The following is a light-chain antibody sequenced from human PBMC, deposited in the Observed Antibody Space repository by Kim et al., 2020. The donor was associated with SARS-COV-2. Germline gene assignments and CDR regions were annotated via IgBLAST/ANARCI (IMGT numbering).Light chain of an antibody. Sequence: GQTVRITCQGDSLRSYYASWYQQKPGQAPVLVIYGKNNRPSGIPDRFSGSSSGNTASLTITGAQAEEEADYYCNSRDSSGNHPPWVFGGGTQLTVL. V-gene: IGLV3-19*01. CDR3: NSRDSSGNHPPWV. J-gene: IGLJ3*02. CDR1: SLRSYY. CDR2: GKN.